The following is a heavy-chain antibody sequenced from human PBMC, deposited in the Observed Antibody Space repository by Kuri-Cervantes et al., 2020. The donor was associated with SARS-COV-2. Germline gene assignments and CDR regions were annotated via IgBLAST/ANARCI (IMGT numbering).Heavy chain of an antibody. CDR1: GFTFSSYW. J-gene: IGHJ4*02. Sequence: GGSLRLSCAASGFTFSSYWMHWVRQAPGKGLEWVSVIYSGGSTYYADSVKGRFTISRHNSKNTLYLQMNSLRAEDTAVYYCARRGSGHDYWGQGTLVTVSS. D-gene: IGHD2-15*01. CDR3: ARRGSGHDY. V-gene: IGHV3-53*04. CDR2: IYSGGST.